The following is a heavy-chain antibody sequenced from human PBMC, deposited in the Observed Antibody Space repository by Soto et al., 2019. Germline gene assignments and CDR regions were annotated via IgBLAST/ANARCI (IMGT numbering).Heavy chain of an antibody. CDR1: GDSISSGPYY. V-gene: IGHV4-31*03. CDR3: ARDRVRRDNKPYGMDV. CDR2: IFYTGST. Sequence: QVQLQESGPGLVKPSQTLSLTCTVSGDSISSGPYYWTWIRQHPGKGLEWIGNIFYTGSTNYNPSLKSRVSLSVDTSKNQFSLKLTSVTAADTAIYYCARDRVRRDNKPYGMDVWGQGTTVTVSS. J-gene: IGHJ6*02. D-gene: IGHD2-21*01.